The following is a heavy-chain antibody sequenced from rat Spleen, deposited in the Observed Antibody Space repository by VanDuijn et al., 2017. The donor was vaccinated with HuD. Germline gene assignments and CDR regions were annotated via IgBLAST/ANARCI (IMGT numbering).Heavy chain of an antibody. V-gene: IGHV5-58*01. J-gene: IGHJ4*01. Sequence: EAQLVETGGGLVQPGKSLKLSCVASGFTFSGYWISWIRQAPGEGLEWISSISPDGGSTYYPDSVKGRFTISRDNAENTVYLQMNSLRSEDTATYYCGKDMNYYSTYPFYVMGAWGQGTSVTVSS. D-gene: IGHD1-2*01. CDR2: ISPDGGST. CDR3: GKDMNYYSTYPFYVMGA. CDR1: GFTFSGYW.